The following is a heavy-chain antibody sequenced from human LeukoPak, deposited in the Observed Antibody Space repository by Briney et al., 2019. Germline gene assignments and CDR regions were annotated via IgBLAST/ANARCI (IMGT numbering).Heavy chain of an antibody. CDR2: RYYSGST. D-gene: IGHD3-16*01. V-gene: IGHV4-59*01. Sequence: SETLSLTCSVSGGSISSYYWTWIRQPPGKGLEWIGYRYYSGSTTYNPSLKSRVTISVDTSKSQFSLKLISVTAADTAIYYCARVRGDFETDWGQGTLITVSS. CDR3: ARVRGDFETD. J-gene: IGHJ1*01. CDR1: GGSISSYY.